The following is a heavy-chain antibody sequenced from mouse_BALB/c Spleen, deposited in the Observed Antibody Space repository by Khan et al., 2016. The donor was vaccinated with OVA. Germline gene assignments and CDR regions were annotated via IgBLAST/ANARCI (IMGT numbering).Heavy chain of an antibody. J-gene: IGHJ3*01. V-gene: IGHV2-2*02. CDR2: IWSGGST. CDR3: ARNYDYDEGLAY. D-gene: IGHD2-4*01. Sequence: QVQLKESGPGLVQPSQSLSITCTVSGFSLTYYGVHWVRQSPGKGLEWLGVIWSGGSTDYNAAFISRLNINKDNSKSQAFFKMNSPQVNDTAIYYCARNYDYDEGLAYWGQGTLVTVSA. CDR1: GFSLTYYG.